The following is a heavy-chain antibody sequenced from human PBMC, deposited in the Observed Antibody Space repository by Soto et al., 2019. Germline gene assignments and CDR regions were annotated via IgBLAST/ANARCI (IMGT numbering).Heavy chain of an antibody. J-gene: IGHJ4*02. CDR2: ISGSGCST. Sequence: EVQLLESGGGLVQPGGSLRLSCAASGFTFSSYAMSWVRQAPGKGLEWVSAISGSGCSTYYADSVKGRFTISRDNSKNTLYLQMNSLRAEDTAVYYCAKSLIYDFWSGEYYYFDYWGQGTLVTVSS. V-gene: IGHV3-23*01. D-gene: IGHD3-3*01. CDR1: GFTFSSYA. CDR3: AKSLIYDFWSGEYYYFDY.